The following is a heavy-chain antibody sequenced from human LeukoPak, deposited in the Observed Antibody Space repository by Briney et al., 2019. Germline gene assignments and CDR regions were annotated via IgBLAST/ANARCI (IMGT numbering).Heavy chain of an antibody. CDR3: AKDISGTYFFDY. CDR1: GFIFGDYG. Sequence: PGGSLRLSCAASGFIFGDYGMHWVRQVPGKGLEWVAGISWNSDSIGYVDSVKGRFTISRDNAKNILYLQMDSLRAEDTAFYYCAKDISGTYFFDYWGQGTLVTVSS. J-gene: IGHJ4*02. D-gene: IGHD1-26*01. V-gene: IGHV3-9*01. CDR2: ISWNSDSI.